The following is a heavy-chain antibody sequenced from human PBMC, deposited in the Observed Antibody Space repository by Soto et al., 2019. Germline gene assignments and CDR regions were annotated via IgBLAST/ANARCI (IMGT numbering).Heavy chain of an antibody. Sequence: QVQLVQSGAEVKKPGASVKVSCKASGYTFTGYYMHWVRQAPGQGLEWMGWINPNSGDTNYAQKFQGRVTMTRDTSISTAYMELSRLRSDDTAVYYCARGLGRQQWLVLVYWGQGTLVTVSS. D-gene: IGHD6-19*01. V-gene: IGHV1-2*02. CDR2: INPNSGDT. CDR1: GYTFTGYY. CDR3: ARGLGRQQWLVLVY. J-gene: IGHJ4*02.